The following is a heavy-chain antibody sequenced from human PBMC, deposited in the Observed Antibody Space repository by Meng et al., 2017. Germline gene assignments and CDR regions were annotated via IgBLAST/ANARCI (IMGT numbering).Heavy chain of an antibody. CDR3: SGHVDY. V-gene: IGHV3-15*01. Sequence: VEVVESGGGFVKPGGSLRLYCAAYGFTLGNAWMTWVRQDPGKGLEWIGRMKSNVDGGTVDYAAAVKGRFFISRDDSENTFYLQMNSLKTEGTAVYYCSGHVDYWGHGTLVTVSS. CDR1: GFTLGNAW. J-gene: IGHJ4*01. CDR2: MKSNVDGGTV.